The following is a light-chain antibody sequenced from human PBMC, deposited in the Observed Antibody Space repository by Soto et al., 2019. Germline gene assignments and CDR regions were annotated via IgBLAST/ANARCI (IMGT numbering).Light chain of an antibody. CDR2: EVS. J-gene: IGLJ2*01. V-gene: IGLV2-8*01. CDR3: SSYAGSNNFGV. CDR1: SSDVGGYNY. Sequence: QSALTQPPSASGSPGQSVTISCTGTSSDVGGYNYVSWYQQHPGKAPKLMIYEVSKRPSGVPDRFSGSKSGNTASLTVSGRHAEDEADYYCSSYAGSNNFGVFGGGTKVTVL.